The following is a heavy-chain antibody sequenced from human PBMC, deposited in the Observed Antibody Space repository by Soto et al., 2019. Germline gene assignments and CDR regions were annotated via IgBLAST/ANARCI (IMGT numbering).Heavy chain of an antibody. D-gene: IGHD4-17*01. CDR3: ERGEKGDYALYYYYGMDV. J-gene: IGHJ6*02. CDR2: INAGNGNT. Sequence: QVQLVQSGAEVKKPGASVKVSCKASGYTFTSYAMHWVRQAPGQRLEWMGWINAGNGNTKYSQKFQGRVTIPRDTSASTAYMELSSLRSEDTAVYYCERGEKGDYALYYYYGMDVWGQGTTVTVSS. CDR1: GYTFTSYA. V-gene: IGHV1-3*01.